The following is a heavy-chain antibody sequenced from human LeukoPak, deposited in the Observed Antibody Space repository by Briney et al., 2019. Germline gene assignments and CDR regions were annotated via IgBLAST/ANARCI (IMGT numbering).Heavy chain of an antibody. CDR2: IIPIFGTA. D-gene: IGHD1-14*01. CDR3: ARVPEGTKDAIDI. J-gene: IGHJ3*02. Sequence: SVKVSCKASGGTFSSYAISWVRQAPGQGLEWMGRIIPIFGTANYAQKFQGRVTITTDESTSTAYMELSSLRSEDTAVYYCARVPEGTKDAIDIWGQGTMVTVSS. V-gene: IGHV1-69*05. CDR1: GGTFSSYA.